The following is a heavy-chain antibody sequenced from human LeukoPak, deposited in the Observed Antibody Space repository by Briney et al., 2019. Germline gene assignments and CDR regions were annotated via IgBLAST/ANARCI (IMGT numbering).Heavy chain of an antibody. D-gene: IGHD3-22*01. V-gene: IGHV1-18*01. Sequence: ASVKVSCKASGYPFTSYGISWMRQAPGQGLEWMGCISAYNGNTNYAQKLQGRVTMTTDTSTGTAYMELRSLRSDDTAVYYCAREGSGDSSGYYYNWFVPWGQGTLVTVSS. J-gene: IGHJ5*02. CDR2: ISAYNGNT. CDR3: AREGSGDSSGYYYNWFVP. CDR1: GYPFTSYG.